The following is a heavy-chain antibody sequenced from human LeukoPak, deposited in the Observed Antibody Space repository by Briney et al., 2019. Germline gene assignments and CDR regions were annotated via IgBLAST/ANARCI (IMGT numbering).Heavy chain of an antibody. Sequence: SETLSLTCTVSGGSISSYYWSWIRQPPGKGLEWIGYIYYSGSTNYNPSLKSRVTISVDTSKNQFSLKLSSVTAADTAVYYCAIQDYYDSSGYYLESQYNWFDPWGQGTLVTVSS. D-gene: IGHD3-22*01. V-gene: IGHV4-59*12. CDR1: GGSISSYY. J-gene: IGHJ5*02. CDR2: IYYSGST. CDR3: AIQDYYDSSGYYLESQYNWFDP.